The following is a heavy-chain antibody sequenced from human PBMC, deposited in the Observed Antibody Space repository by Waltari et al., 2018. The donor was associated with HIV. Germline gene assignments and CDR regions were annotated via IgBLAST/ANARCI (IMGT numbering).Heavy chain of an antibody. CDR1: GGCITSNTW. CDR2: IYHSGDV. Sequence: QVQLQESGPGLVRPSVTLSLTCVVSGGCITSNTWWSRFRQPPGQGLEWISYIYHSGDVNSSASLQGRVILSVARSKNLFSLNLTSVTTADTATYLCARLRDYGDYGHYDFWGRGILVVVSS. J-gene: IGHJ4*02. CDR3: ARLRDYGDYGHYDF. V-gene: IGHV4-4*02. D-gene: IGHD4-17*01.